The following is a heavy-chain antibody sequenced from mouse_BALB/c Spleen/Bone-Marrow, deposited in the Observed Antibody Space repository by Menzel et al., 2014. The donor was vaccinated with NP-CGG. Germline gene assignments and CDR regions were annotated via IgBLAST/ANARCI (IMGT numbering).Heavy chain of an antibody. J-gene: IGHJ3*01. CDR2: IDPSTGHT. D-gene: IGHD2-14*01. Sequence: QVQLQQSGAELAKPGASVKMSCKASGFPFTTYWMHWFKQRPGQGLEWIGYIDPSTGHTEYNQNFKDKATLTADKSSSTAYMQLSSLTSEDSAVYYCARPCRYDKEFAYWGQGTLVTVSA. CDR3: ARPCRYDKEFAY. CDR1: GFPFTTYW. V-gene: IGHV1-7*01.